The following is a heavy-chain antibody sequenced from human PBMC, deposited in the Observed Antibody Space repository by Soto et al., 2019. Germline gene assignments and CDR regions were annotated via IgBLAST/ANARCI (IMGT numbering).Heavy chain of an antibody. Sequence: SETLSLTCNMSGDSYSISTYSWSWIRQPPGKALQWIGFIYQSGVTSYNPSLASRVSISLDRSNDQCSLKLKSVTAADTAVYFCAGMPYTSGLRFDPWGPGTLVTVSS. V-gene: IGHV4-30-2*01. D-gene: IGHD6-19*01. CDR1: GDSYSISTYS. J-gene: IGHJ5*02. CDR2: IYQSGVT. CDR3: AGMPYTSGLRFDP.